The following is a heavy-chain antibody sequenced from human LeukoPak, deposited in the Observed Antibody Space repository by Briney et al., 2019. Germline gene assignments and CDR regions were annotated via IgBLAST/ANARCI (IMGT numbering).Heavy chain of an antibody. CDR2: FGTRSTSI. V-gene: IGHV3-21*01. CDR3: AREVSEGFDF. CDR1: GFTFSGYS. D-gene: IGHD3-22*01. Sequence: GGSLRLSCTASGFTFSGYSMDWIRQAPGKGLEWVSSFGTRSTSIYHAGSVKGRFAISRDNAKNSLYLQMNSLRAEDTALYYCAREVSEGFDFWGQGTLVTVSS. J-gene: IGHJ4*02.